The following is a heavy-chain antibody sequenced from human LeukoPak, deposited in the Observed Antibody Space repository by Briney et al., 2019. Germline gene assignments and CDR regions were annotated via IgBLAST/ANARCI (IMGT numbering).Heavy chain of an antibody. V-gene: IGHV3-23*01. CDR3: AKPAHYFAISYIDC. D-gene: IGHD2-21*01. Sequence: PGGALRVSCAASGFTFSSYVMGGVGQAPGKGGEGVSGVSGGGAGTFYADSLRGGLTISRENSKNTLLLQVNSLRVGDTAVFYCAKPAHYFAISYIDCWGRGTLVTVSP. J-gene: IGHJ4*02. CDR2: VSGGGAGT. CDR1: GFTFSSYV.